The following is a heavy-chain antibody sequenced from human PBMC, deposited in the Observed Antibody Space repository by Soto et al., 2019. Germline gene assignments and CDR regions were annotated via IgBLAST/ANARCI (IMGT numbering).Heavy chain of an antibody. Sequence: SETLSLTCTVSGGSISSGGYYWSWIRQHPGKGLEWIGYIYYSGSTYYNPSLKSRVTIPVDTSKNQFSLKLSSVTAADTAVYYCARSARGYSYGYFDYWGQGTLVTVSS. CDR1: GGSISSGGYY. J-gene: IGHJ4*02. CDR3: ARSARGYSYGYFDY. D-gene: IGHD5-18*01. CDR2: IYYSGST. V-gene: IGHV4-31*03.